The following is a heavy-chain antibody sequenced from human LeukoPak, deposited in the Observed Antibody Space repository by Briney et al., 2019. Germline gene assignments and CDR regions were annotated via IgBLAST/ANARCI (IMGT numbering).Heavy chain of an antibody. CDR1: GGSLSGYY. Sequence: SETLSLTCAVYGGSLSGYYWSWIRQSPGKGLEWIGEINHSGSTNYNPSLKSRVTISVDTSKNQFSLKLSSVTAADTAVYYCARGQKRYYYDSSGYPLKSWGQGTLVTVSS. D-gene: IGHD3-22*01. CDR2: INHSGST. CDR3: ARGQKRYYYDSSGYPLKS. J-gene: IGHJ4*02. V-gene: IGHV4-34*01.